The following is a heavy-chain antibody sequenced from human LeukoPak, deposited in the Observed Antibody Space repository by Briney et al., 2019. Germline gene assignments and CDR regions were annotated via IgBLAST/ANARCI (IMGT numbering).Heavy chain of an antibody. D-gene: IGHD3-22*01. CDR3: AREYYYDSSGYYYVGGAFDI. J-gene: IGHJ3*02. Sequence: GGSLRLSCAASGFTFSSYAMHWVRQAPGKGLEWVAVISYDGSNKYYADSVKGRFTISRDNSKNTLYLQMNSLRAEDTAVYYCAREYYYDSSGYYYVGGAFDIWGQGTMVTVSS. CDR1: GFTFSSYA. V-gene: IGHV3-30*14. CDR2: ISYDGSNK.